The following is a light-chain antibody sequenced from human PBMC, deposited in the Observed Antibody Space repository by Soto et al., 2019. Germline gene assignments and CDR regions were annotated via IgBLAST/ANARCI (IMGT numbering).Light chain of an antibody. V-gene: IGLV2-14*03. CDR3: SSFTGSNYV. CDR1: ISDVGVYNF. CDR2: DVS. Sequence: QSALTQPASVSGSPGQSITISCTGTISDVGVYNFVSWYQQYPGKAPKLMICDVSNRPSGVSNRFSGSKSGNTSSLTISGLQAEDEADYYCSSFTGSNYVFGTGTKLTVL. J-gene: IGLJ1*01.